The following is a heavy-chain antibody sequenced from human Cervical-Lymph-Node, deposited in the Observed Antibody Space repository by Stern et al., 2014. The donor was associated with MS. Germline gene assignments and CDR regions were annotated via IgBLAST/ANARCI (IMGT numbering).Heavy chain of an antibody. J-gene: IGHJ6*02. D-gene: IGHD4-17*01. Sequence: EVQLVESGGGLVKPGGSLRLSCAASGFTFTDAWMSWVRQAPGRGLEWVGRIKSKTDGGTRDYAAPVSVRFTTSRDDSENTVYLQMNSLKAEDTAVYYCHTEPADDNGDYGAYDYYDMDVWGQGTTVTVSS. CDR2: IKSKTDGGTR. CDR3: HTEPADDNGDYGAYDYYDMDV. V-gene: IGHV3-15*01. CDR1: GFTFTDAW.